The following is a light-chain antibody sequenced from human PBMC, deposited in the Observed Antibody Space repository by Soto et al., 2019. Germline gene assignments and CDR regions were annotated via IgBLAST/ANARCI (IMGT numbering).Light chain of an antibody. CDR3: QRYNDWPPWT. CDR2: GAS. J-gene: IGKJ1*01. Sequence: EIVMTQSPATLSVSPGERATLFCRASQNVGTSLAWYQQIPGQPPRLLIHGASIRATGVPARFTGSGSGTEFTLTISGLQSEDLVVYYCQRYNDWPPWTFGQGTKVDIK. CDR1: QNVGTS. V-gene: IGKV3-15*01.